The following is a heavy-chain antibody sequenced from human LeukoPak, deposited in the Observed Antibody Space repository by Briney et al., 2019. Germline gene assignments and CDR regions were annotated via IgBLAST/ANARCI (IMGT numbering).Heavy chain of an antibody. V-gene: IGHV1-2*02. Sequence: GASVKVSCKASGYTFTDYFMHWVRQAPGQGLEWMGWINPNSGGTNYAQKFQGRVTMTRDTSTSTVYMELSSLRSEDTAVYYCARERGIAVAGTTFDFWGQGTLVTVSP. CDR2: INPNSGGT. D-gene: IGHD6-13*01. CDR1: GYTFTDYF. CDR3: ARERGIAVAGTTFDF. J-gene: IGHJ4*02.